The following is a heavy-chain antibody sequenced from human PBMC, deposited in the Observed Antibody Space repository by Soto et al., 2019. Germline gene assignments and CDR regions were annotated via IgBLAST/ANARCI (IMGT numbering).Heavy chain of an antibody. J-gene: IGHJ6*02. Sequence: GGSLRLSCAASGFTFSSYWMHWVRQAPGKGLVWVSRINSDGSSTSYADSVKGRFTISRDNAKNTLYLQMNSLRAEDTAVYYCAGGPLDYYYYGMDVWGQGTTVTVSS. D-gene: IGHD3-16*01. CDR2: INSDGSST. CDR3: AGGPLDYYYYGMDV. CDR1: GFTFSSYW. V-gene: IGHV3-74*01.